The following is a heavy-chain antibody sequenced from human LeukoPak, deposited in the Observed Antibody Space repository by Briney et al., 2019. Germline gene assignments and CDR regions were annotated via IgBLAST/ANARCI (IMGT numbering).Heavy chain of an antibody. CDR2: IYTSGST. D-gene: IGHD3-10*01. CDR1: GGSISGFY. J-gene: IGHJ6*03. CDR3: ARERGITMVRGYYYYYYMDV. Sequence: SETLSLTCTVSGGSISGFYWSWIRQTAGKGLEWIGRIYTSGSTNYNPSLKSRVTISVDTSKNQFSLKLSSVTAADTAVYYCARERGITMVRGYYYYYYMDVWGKGTTVTVSS. V-gene: IGHV4-4*07.